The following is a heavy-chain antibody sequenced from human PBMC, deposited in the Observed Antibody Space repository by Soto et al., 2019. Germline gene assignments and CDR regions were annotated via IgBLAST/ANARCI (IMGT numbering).Heavy chain of an antibody. V-gene: IGHV4-39*01. Sequence: SETLSLTCTVSGGSISSSSYYWGWIRQPPGKGLEWIGSIYYSGSTYYNPSLKSRVTISVDTSKNQFSLKLSSVTAADTAVYYCAKPYSSSWYNWFDPWGQETLVTVSS. CDR1: GGSISSSSYY. D-gene: IGHD6-13*01. CDR2: IYYSGST. J-gene: IGHJ5*02. CDR3: AKPYSSSWYNWFDP.